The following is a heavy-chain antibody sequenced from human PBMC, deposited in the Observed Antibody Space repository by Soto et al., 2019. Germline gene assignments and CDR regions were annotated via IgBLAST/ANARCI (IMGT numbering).Heavy chain of an antibody. CDR3: ARDRRGYSYGWDYYYGMDV. Sequence: GESLKISCKGSGYIFTDHCIVWVRQMAGKGLEWVGIICPGYSNIIYSPSVQGQVTISADKSISTAYLQWSSLKASDTAMYYCARDRRGYSYGWDYYYGMDVWGQGTTVTVSS. CDR1: GYIFTDHC. J-gene: IGHJ6*02. D-gene: IGHD5-18*01. CDR2: ICPGYSNI. V-gene: IGHV5-51*01.